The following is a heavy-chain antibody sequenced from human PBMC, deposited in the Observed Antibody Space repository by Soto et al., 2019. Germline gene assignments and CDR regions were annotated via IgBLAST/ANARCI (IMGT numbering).Heavy chain of an antibody. CDR2: IYRTGST. D-gene: IGHD1-7*01. V-gene: IGHV4-4*02. CDR3: ASRDPGTSVDY. CDR1: GGSFTSNNW. Sequence: PSETLSLTCAVSGGSFTSNNWWTWVRQPPGQGLEWIGEIYRTGSTNYNPSLKSRVTISLDKSEKQISLKVTSLTAADTAVYYCASRDPGTSVDYWGQGTLVIVSS. J-gene: IGHJ4*02.